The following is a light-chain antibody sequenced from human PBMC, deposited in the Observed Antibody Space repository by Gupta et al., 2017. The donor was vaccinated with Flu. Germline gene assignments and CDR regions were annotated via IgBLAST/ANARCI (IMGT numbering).Light chain of an antibody. CDR3: SSFTTSSTLV. CDR2: EVN. V-gene: IGLV2-14*01. J-gene: IGLJ3*02. CDR1: SSDIGFYNY. Sequence: SALTPPASVSAPPRQSITISCTGTSSDIGFYNYVSWYQHHPGKAPRLMIFEVNNRPSGVSYRFSGSKAGNTASLTISGLQAEDEADYYCSSFTTSSTLVFGGGTTLTVL.